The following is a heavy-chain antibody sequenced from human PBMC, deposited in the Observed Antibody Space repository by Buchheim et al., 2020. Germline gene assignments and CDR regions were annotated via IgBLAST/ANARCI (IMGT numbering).Heavy chain of an antibody. Sequence: QVQLVQSGAEVKMPGASVKFSCKASGYSFNNYYMHWVRQAPGQRLEWVGVISSSGASTTYAQKFQDRVTMTRDTSTRTRSMELRSLRSEDTAMYFCARRYGSGNNHFDYWGQGTL. CDR2: ISSSGAST. CDR3: ARRYGSGNNHFDY. CDR1: GYSFNNYY. V-gene: IGHV1-46*02. D-gene: IGHD3-10*01. J-gene: IGHJ4*02.